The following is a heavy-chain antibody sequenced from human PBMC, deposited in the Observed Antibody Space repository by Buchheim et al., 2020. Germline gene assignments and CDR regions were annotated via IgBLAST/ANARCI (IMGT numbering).Heavy chain of an antibody. CDR1: GFTFSDYA. CDR3: AKDPRRGPDDLHY. J-gene: IGHJ4*02. D-gene: IGHD1-1*01. Sequence: EVQLLESGGGLVQPGGSLRLSCAASGFTFSDYAMNWVRQAPGKGLEWVSAISNSGGGTYYADSVKGRFTISRDNSKNTLYLQMNSLRAEDTATYYCAKDPRRGPDDLHYWGQGTL. CDR2: ISNSGGGT. V-gene: IGHV3-23*01.